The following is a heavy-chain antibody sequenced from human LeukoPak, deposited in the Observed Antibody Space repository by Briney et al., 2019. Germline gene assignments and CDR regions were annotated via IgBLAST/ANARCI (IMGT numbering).Heavy chain of an antibody. CDR2: MNPNNGNT. CDR3: AKDFHRIAPSPLNWFDP. CDR1: GFTFTSYD. J-gene: IGHJ5*02. Sequence: ASVKVSCKASGFTFTSYDINWVRQASGQGLEWMGWMNPNNGNTGYAQKFQGRVTMTRDTSISTAYMELRGLRSEDTAVYYCAKDFHRIAPSPLNWFDPWGQGTLVTVS. V-gene: IGHV1-8*01. D-gene: IGHD6-13*01.